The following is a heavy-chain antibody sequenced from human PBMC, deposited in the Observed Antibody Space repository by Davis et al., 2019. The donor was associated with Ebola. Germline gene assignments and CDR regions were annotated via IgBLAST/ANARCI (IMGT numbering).Heavy chain of an antibody. CDR1: GYTFTSYG. CDR3: ARIKGEMATNYYFDY. D-gene: IGHD5-24*01. J-gene: IGHJ4*02. Sequence: ASVKVSCKASGYTFTSYGISWVRQAPGQGLEWMGWISAYNGNTNYAQKLQGRVTMTTDTSTSTAYMELRSLRSEDTAVYYCARIKGEMATNYYFDYWGQGTLVTVSS. CDR2: ISAYNGNT. V-gene: IGHV1-18*04.